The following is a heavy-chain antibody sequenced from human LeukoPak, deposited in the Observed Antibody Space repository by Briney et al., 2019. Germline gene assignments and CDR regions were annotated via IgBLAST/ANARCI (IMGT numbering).Heavy chain of an antibody. CDR1: DDSLSDYY. D-gene: IGHD3-16*01. CDR3: TRGAGWLIDY. Sequence: PSETLSLTRTVSDDSLSDYYRGWIRQPPGKGLEWIGYFHNSGTSTYNPSLKSRVTISADTSKNQFSLKLNSLTTADTAVYYCTRGAGWLIDYWGQGILVTVSS. J-gene: IGHJ4*02. CDR2: FHNSGTS. V-gene: IGHV4-59*01.